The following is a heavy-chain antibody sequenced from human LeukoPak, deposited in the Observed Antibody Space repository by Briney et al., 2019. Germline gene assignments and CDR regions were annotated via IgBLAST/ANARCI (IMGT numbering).Heavy chain of an antibody. V-gene: IGHV3-74*01. Sequence: GGSQRLSCAASGFSFSSSWMHWVRQAPGKGLVWVSRINSDGSTTYYADSVKGRFTISRDNSKNTLYLQMNSLRAEDTAVYYCAKPGSSDIVLVPAAIPYYYYYYYMDVWGKGTTVTVSS. CDR2: INSDGSTT. CDR1: GFSFSSSW. J-gene: IGHJ6*03. CDR3: AKPGSSDIVLVPAAIPYYYYYYYMDV. D-gene: IGHD2-2*01.